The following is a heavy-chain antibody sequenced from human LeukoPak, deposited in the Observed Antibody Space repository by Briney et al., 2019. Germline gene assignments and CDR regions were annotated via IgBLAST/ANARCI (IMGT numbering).Heavy chain of an antibody. D-gene: IGHD3-22*01. J-gene: IGHJ1*01. CDR2: IKSKTDGGTT. V-gene: IGHV3-15*01. CDR1: GFTFSNAW. Sequence: PGGSLRLSCAASGFTFSNAWMSWVRQAPGKGLEWVGRIKSKTDGGTTDYAAPVKGRFTISRDDSKNTLYLQMNSLKTEDTAVYYCTTVYDSSGYYYSEYFQHWGQGTLVTVSS. CDR3: TTVYDSSGYYYSEYFQH.